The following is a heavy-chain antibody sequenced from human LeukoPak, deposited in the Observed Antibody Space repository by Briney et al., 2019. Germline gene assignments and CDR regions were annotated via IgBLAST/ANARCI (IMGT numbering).Heavy chain of an antibody. D-gene: IGHD2-15*01. J-gene: IGHJ4*02. CDR2: IYYSGST. CDR3: ARYQPPEENVVVVAATESQTFDY. CDR1: GGSISSGDYY. Sequence: SETLSFTCTVSGGSISSGDYYWSWIRQPSGKGLEWIGYIYYSGSTYYNPSLKSRVTISVDTSKNQFSLKLSSVTAADTAVYYCARYQPPEENVVVVAATESQTFDYWGQGTLVTVSS. V-gene: IGHV4-30-4*01.